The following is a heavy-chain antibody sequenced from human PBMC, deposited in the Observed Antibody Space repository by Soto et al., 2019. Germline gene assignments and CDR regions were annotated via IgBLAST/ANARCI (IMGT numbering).Heavy chain of an antibody. CDR2: IYYSGNT. CDR1: GGSISSGGYY. Sequence: QVQLQESGPGLVKPSQTLSLTCTVSGGSISSGGYYWSWIRQHPGKGLEWIGYIYYSGNTYYNPSLKNRVTISVDTAKNQSSLKPSSVTAADTAVYYCARVSVVSTGHAFDIWGQGTMVTVSS. J-gene: IGHJ3*02. D-gene: IGHD3-22*01. V-gene: IGHV4-31*03. CDR3: ARVSVVSTGHAFDI.